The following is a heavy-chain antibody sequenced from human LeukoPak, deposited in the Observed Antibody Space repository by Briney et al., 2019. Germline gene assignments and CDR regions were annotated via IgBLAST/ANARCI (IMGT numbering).Heavy chain of an antibody. D-gene: IGHD1-26*01. CDR2: ISGSGGRT. CDR3: ANVEWPLGY. Sequence: GGSLRLSCAVSGFTFSSYAMSWVRQAPGKGLEWVSGISGSGGRTYYADSVKGRFTISRDNPKNTLYVQMNSLRAEDTAVYYCANVEWPLGYWGQGTLVTVSS. V-gene: IGHV3-23*01. J-gene: IGHJ4*02. CDR1: GFTFSSYA.